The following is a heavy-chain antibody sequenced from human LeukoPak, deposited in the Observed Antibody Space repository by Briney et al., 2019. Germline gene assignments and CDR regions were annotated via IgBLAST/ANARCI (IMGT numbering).Heavy chain of an antibody. D-gene: IGHD3-3*01. Sequence: AGGSLRLSCAASGFTFSSYGMNWVRQAPGKGLEWVADIRGGGGETYYVDSVKGRFTISRDNSKNTLYLQMNSLRAEDTAVYYCARDVVVNDFWSGCYYYYYYMDVWGKGTTVTVSS. J-gene: IGHJ6*03. CDR1: GFTFSSYG. V-gene: IGHV3-7*01. CDR3: ARDVVVNDFWSGCYYYYYYMDV. CDR2: IRGGGGET.